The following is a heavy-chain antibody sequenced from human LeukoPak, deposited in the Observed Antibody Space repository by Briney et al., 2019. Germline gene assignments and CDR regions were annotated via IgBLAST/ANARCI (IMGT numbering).Heavy chain of an antibody. D-gene: IGHD3-3*01. J-gene: IGHJ4*02. Sequence: SGTLSLTCAVSGGSISSSNWWSWVRQPPGKGLEWIGEIYHSGSTNYNPSLKGRVTISVDKSKNQFSLKLSSVTAAGTAVYYCARDHRYDFWSGYRGLDYWGQGTLVTVSS. CDR2: IYHSGST. CDR3: ARDHRYDFWSGYRGLDY. V-gene: IGHV4-4*02. CDR1: GGSISSSNW.